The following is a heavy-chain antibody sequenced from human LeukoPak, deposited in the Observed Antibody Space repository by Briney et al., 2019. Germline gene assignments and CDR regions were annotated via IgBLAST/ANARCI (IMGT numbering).Heavy chain of an antibody. D-gene: IGHD4-23*01. CDR3: ATLSDDLYDYGGNPEVY. CDR1: GFTFSNYW. V-gene: IGHV3-74*01. CDR2: IKTDESTA. J-gene: IGHJ4*02. Sequence: PGGSLRLSCAASGFTFSNYWMHWVRQVPGKGLVWVSRIKTDESTATYADSVKGRFTISRDNAKNSLYLQMNSLRAEDTAVYYCATLSDDLYDYGGNPEVYWGQGTLVTVSS.